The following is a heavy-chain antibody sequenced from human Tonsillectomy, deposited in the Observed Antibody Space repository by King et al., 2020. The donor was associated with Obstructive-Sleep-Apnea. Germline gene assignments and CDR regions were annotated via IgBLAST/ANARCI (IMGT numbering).Heavy chain of an antibody. D-gene: IGHD3-10*01. CDR2: ISWNSSNV. CDR1: GFSFDDYA. Sequence: VQLVESGGGLEQPGRSLRLSCAASGFSFDDYAMHWVRQAPGKGLEWVSGISWNSSNVGYADSVKGRFTISRDNAKNSLYLQMNSLRAEDTAFYYCTKDRVRGGTYYYYGMAVWGQGTTVTVSS. J-gene: IGHJ6*02. V-gene: IGHV3-9*01. CDR3: TKDRVRGGTYYYYGMAV.